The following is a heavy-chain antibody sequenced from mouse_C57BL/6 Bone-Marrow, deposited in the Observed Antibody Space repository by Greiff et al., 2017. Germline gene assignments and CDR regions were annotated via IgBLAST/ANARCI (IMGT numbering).Heavy chain of an antibody. D-gene: IGHD1-1*01. J-gene: IGHJ2*01. CDR3: TPITTVVVDY. Sequence: VQLQPSWAELVRPGASVKLSCTASGFNIKDDYMHWVKQRPEQGLEWIGWIDPENGDTEYASKFQGKATITADTSSNTAYLQLSSLTSEDTAVYYCTPITTVVVDYWGQGTTLTVSS. V-gene: IGHV14-4*01. CDR1: GFNIKDDY. CDR2: IDPENGDT.